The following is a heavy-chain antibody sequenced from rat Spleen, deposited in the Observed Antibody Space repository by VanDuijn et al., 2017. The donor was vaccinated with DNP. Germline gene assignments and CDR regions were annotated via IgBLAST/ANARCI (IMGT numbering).Heavy chain of an antibody. D-gene: IGHD1-11*01. CDR2: ITYDGSKT. J-gene: IGHJ2*01. V-gene: IGHV5S10*01. Sequence: EVQLVESGGGLVQSGRSLKVSCAASGFTFSDYNMAWVRQAPKKGLEWVATITYDGSKTYYRDSVKGRFTISRDNAKSTLYLQMDSLRSEDTATYYCSTGGTEFNHWGQGVMVTVSS. CDR3: STGGTEFNH. CDR1: GFTFSDYN.